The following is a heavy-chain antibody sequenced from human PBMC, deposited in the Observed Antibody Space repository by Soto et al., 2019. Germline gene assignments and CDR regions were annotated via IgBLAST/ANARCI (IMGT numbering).Heavy chain of an antibody. CDR2: IIPIFGTA. V-gene: IGHV1-69*13. D-gene: IGHD4-17*01. CDR3: AREPTVVTPGAFDI. CDR1: GGTFSGYA. J-gene: IGHJ3*02. Sequence: GASVKVSCKASGGTFSGYAISWVRQAPGQGLEWMGGIIPIFGTANYAQKFQGRVTITADESTSTAYMELSSLRSEDTAVYYCAREPTVVTPGAFDIWGQGTMVTVSS.